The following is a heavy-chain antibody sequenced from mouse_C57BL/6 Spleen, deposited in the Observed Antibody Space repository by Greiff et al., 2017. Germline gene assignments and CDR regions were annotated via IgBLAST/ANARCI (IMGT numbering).Heavy chain of an antibody. CDR3: ARPRYYGSSWYYFDY. J-gene: IGHJ2*01. D-gene: IGHD1-1*01. CDR1: GFTFSDYG. V-gene: IGHV5-17*01. Sequence: EVQRVESGGGLVKPGGSLKLSCAASGFTFSDYGMHWVRQAPEKGLEWVAYISSGSSTIYYADTVKGRFTISRYNAKNTLFLQMTSLRSEDTAMYYCARPRYYGSSWYYFDYWGQGTTLTVSS. CDR2: ISSGSSTI.